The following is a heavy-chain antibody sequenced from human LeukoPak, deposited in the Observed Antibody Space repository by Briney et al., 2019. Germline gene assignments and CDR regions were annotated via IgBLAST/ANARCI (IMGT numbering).Heavy chain of an antibody. V-gene: IGHV3-48*01. Sequence: SGGSLRLSCAASGFTFSSYSMNWVRQAPGKGLEWVSYISSSSSTIYYADSVKGRFTISRDNAKNSLYLQMNSLRAEDTAVYYCARKAVVHYYYYMDVWGKGTTVTVSS. CDR1: GFTFSSYS. CDR2: ISSSSSTI. J-gene: IGHJ6*03. CDR3: ARKAVVHYYYYMDV. D-gene: IGHD2-15*01.